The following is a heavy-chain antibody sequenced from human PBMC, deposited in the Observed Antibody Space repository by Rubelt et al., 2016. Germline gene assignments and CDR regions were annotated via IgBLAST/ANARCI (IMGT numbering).Heavy chain of an antibody. J-gene: IGHJ5*02. V-gene: IGHV4-39*02. CDR2: IYYSGST. CDR1: GGSVSSNYY. Sequence: QVQLQESGPGLVKPSETLSLTCTVSGGSVSSNYYWGWIRQTPGKGLEWIGSIYYSGSTYYNPSLKSRVTISVDTAKNHFYLERSSGTAADTAVYYCARAESGIAAAPDWFDPWGQGALVTVSS. CDR3: ARAESGIAAAPDWFDP. D-gene: IGHD6-13*01.